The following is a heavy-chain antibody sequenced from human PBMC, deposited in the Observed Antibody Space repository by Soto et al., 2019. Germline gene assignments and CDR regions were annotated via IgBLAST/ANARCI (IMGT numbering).Heavy chain of an antibody. J-gene: IGHJ5*02. CDR2: IIPIFGTA. V-gene: IGHV1-69*13. Sequence: ASVKVSCKASGGTFSSYAISWVRQAPGQGLEWMGGIIPIFGTANYAQKFQGRVTITADESTSTAYMELSSLRSEDTAVYYCARVDWRCSGGSCYSAYSWFDPWGQGTLVTVSS. CDR3: ARVDWRCSGGSCYSAYSWFDP. CDR1: GGTFSSYA. D-gene: IGHD2-15*01.